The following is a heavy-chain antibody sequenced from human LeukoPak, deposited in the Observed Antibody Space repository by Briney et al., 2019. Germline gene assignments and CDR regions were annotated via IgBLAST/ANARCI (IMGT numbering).Heavy chain of an antibody. CDR1: GYIFTGYY. CDR2: INPSSGDT. V-gene: IGHV1-2*02. D-gene: IGHD3-22*01. CDR3: ARVSLWDYYDSSGGDWFDP. J-gene: IGHJ5*02. Sequence: ASVKVSCKASGYIFTGYYIHWVRQAPGQGLEWMGWINPSSGDTNCAQKFQGRVTMTQDRSISTAYMELNRLRSADTAVYYCARVSLWDYYDSSGGDWFDPWGQGTLVTVSS.